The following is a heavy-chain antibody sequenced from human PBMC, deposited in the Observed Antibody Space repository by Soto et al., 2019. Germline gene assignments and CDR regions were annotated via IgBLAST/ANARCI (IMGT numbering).Heavy chain of an antibody. CDR3: TSGHTTTGRVY. J-gene: IGHJ4*02. Sequence: GVLRLSCDASDVNVRNNFMTWVRQAPGKGLEWVSAIYSETTGGSTYYADSVRGRSTISRDNSKNTLFLQMNSLRVEDTAVYYCTSGHTTTGRVYWGQGTLVTVSS. D-gene: IGHD1-1*01. V-gene: IGHV3-53*01. CDR1: DVNVRNNF. CDR2: IYSETTGGST.